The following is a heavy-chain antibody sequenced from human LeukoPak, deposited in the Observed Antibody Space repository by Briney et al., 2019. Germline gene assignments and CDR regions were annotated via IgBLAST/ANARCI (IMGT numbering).Heavy chain of an antibody. V-gene: IGHV1-69*04. CDR1: GGTFSSYA. J-gene: IGHJ4*02. CDR3: ASGGNSVFAYFDY. CDR2: IIPILGIA. Sequence: ASVKVSCKASGGTFSSYAISWVRQAPGQGLEWMGRIIPILGIANYAQKFQGRVTITADKFTSTAYMELSSLRSEDTAVYYCASGGNSVFAYFDYWGQGTLVTVSS. D-gene: IGHD4-23*01.